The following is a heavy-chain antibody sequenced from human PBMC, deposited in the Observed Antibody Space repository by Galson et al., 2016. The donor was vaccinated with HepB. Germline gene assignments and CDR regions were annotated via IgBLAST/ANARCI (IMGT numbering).Heavy chain of an antibody. J-gene: IGHJ4*02. D-gene: IGHD4/OR15-4a*01. Sequence: SLRLSCAASAFPFKSYGMNWVRQAPGKGLEWVSSISPNSNYVYYADSVKGRFTIARDNAKNSLYLQMNSLRAEDTGVYYCARYFASRVLIDSWGQGTLVTVSS. CDR3: ARYFASRVLIDS. CDR1: AFPFKSYG. CDR2: ISPNSNYV. V-gene: IGHV3-21*01.